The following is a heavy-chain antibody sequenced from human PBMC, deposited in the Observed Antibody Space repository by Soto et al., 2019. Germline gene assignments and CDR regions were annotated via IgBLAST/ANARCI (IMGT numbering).Heavy chain of an antibody. D-gene: IGHD3-10*01. V-gene: IGHV3-74*01. J-gene: IGHJ6*04. Sequence: EVQLVESGGGLVQPGGSLRLSCAASGFTLSGRSMHWVRQAPGKGLVWVSGIDNAGTDSTYADSVKGRFTTSRDNAKNMLALQMTSQRVEDTAVYYCARGWFGLDVWGKGTTVTVSS. CDR1: GFTLSGRS. CDR2: IDNAGTDS. CDR3: ARGWFGLDV.